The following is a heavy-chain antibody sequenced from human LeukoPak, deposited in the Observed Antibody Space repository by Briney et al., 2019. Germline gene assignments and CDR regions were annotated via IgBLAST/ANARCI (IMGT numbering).Heavy chain of an antibody. D-gene: IGHD3-16*01. CDR2: ISYDGSNK. CDR3: ARDLEEDMITFGGVPDY. CDR1: GFTFSSYA. V-gene: IGHV3-30-3*01. J-gene: IGHJ4*02. Sequence: GGSLRLSCAASGFTFSSYAMHWVRQAPGKGLEWVAVISYDGSNKYYADSVKGRFTISSDNSKNTLYLQMNSLRAEDTAVYYCARDLEEDMITFGGVPDYWGQGTLVTVSS.